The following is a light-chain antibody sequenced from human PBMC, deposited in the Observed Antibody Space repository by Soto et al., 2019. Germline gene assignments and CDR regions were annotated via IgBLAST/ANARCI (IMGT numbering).Light chain of an antibody. CDR3: QQFNSFPLT. CDR1: QDIVSA. V-gene: IGKV1-13*02. Sequence: AMQLTQSPSSLSASVGDRVTITCRASQDIVSALAWYQQKPGKAPKLLIYEASSLESGVPSRFSGSGSGTDFTLTISSLQPEDFATYCCQQFNSFPLTFGGGTRVEIK. CDR2: EAS. J-gene: IGKJ4*01.